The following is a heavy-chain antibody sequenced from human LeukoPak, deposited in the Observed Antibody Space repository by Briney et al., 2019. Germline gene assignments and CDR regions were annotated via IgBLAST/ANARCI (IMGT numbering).Heavy chain of an antibody. CDR3: ARGWNYAFRFDN. CDR1: GFIFSDYW. V-gene: IGHV3-7*01. J-gene: IGHJ4*02. CDR2: IKQDGGEK. D-gene: IGHD1-7*01. Sequence: GGSLRLSCAASGFIFSDYWMTWVRQAPGKGLEWVAHIKQDGGEKYFVNSVKGRFTISRDNAKNLVYLQMSSLRAEDTAVYYCARGWNYAFRFDNWGQGTLVTVST.